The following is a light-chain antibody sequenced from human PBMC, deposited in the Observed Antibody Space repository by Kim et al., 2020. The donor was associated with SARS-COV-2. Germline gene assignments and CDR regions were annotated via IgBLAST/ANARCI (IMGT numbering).Light chain of an antibody. CDR2: DVS. CDR1: SRDVGGYNY. J-gene: IGLJ3*02. Sequence: GQSITNSCTGSSRDVGGYNYVPWHQQHPGKAPKFMIYDVSKRPSGVSNRFSGSKSGNTASLTISGLQAEDEADYYCGSYTSSNTWVFGGGTQLTVL. CDR3: GSYTSSNTWV. V-gene: IGLV2-14*04.